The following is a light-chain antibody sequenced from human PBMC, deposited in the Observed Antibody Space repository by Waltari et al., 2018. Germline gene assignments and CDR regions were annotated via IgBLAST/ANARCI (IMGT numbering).Light chain of an antibody. J-gene: IGLJ2*01. CDR3: CSFATNSIVI. CDR1: GSDVGSHNL. V-gene: IGLV2-23*02. CDR2: EVN. Sequence: QSALTQPASVSGSPGQSITISCSGTGSDVGSHNLVSWYQQHPGKAPKLIIYEVNMRPSGVSDRFSGSKSGVTASLTISGLQAEDEAVYFCCSFATNSIVIFGGGTKLTVL.